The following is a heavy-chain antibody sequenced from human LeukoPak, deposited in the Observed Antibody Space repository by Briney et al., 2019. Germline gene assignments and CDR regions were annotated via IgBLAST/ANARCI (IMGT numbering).Heavy chain of an antibody. CDR3: AKSPRPMQWLTTGVDY. J-gene: IGHJ4*02. CDR1: GFTFSSYG. V-gene: IGHV3-30*18. D-gene: IGHD6-19*01. CDR2: ISYDGSNK. Sequence: GGSLRLSCAASGFTFSSYGMHWVRQAPGKGLEWVAVISYDGSNKYYADSVKGRFTISRDNSKNTLYLQMNSLRAEDTAVYYCAKSPRPMQWLTTGVDYWGQGTLVTVSS.